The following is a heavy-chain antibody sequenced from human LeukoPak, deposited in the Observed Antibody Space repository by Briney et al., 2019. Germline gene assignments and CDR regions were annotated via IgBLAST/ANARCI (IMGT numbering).Heavy chain of an antibody. D-gene: IGHD1/OR15-1a*01. CDR2: IKQDGSES. CDR3: ARGGRTMNDY. CDR1: RFTFSSYW. V-gene: IGHV3-7*01. Sequence: GGSLRLCCTASRFTFSSYWMTWVRQAPGKGLEWVANIKQDGSESYYVDSVKGRFTVSRDNAKNSLYLQMNSLRAEDTAVYYCARGGRTMNDYWGQGSLVTVSS. J-gene: IGHJ4*02.